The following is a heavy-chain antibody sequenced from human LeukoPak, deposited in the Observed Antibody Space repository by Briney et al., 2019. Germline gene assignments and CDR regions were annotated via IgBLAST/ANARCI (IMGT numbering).Heavy chain of an antibody. D-gene: IGHD6-13*01. CDR1: GGSISSGSYY. CDR3: AIRFGRLEAGGTPFDS. J-gene: IGHJ4*02. CDR2: IYTSGST. V-gene: IGHV4-61*02. Sequence: PSETLSLTCTVSGGSISSGSYYWSWIRQPAGKGLEWIGRIYTSGSTNYNPSLKSRVIISVDTSKNQFSLKLTSVTAADTALYYCAIRFGRLEAGGTPFDSWGQGTLVTVSS.